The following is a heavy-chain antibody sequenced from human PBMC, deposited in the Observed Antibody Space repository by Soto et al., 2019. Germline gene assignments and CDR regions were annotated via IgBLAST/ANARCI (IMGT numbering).Heavy chain of an antibody. J-gene: IGHJ6*02. D-gene: IGHD3-16*01. V-gene: IGHV4-31*03. Sequence: SETLSLTCTVSGGSISSGGYYWSWIRQHPGKGLEWIGYIYYSGSTYYNPSLKSRVTISVDTSKNQFSLKLSSVTAADTAVYYCARAPTGGSLEGNYYYGMDVWGQGTTVTVSS. CDR2: IYYSGST. CDR3: ARAPTGGSLEGNYYYGMDV. CDR1: GGSISSGGYY.